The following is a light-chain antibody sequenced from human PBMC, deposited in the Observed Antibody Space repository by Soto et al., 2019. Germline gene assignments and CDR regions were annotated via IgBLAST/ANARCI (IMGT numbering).Light chain of an antibody. CDR2: AAS. CDR1: QGISNF. J-gene: IGKJ4*01. CDR3: QQYGDLPLT. V-gene: IGKV1-27*01. Sequence: DIQMTQSPSSLSVSVGDRVTITCRASQGISNFLAWYQQKPGKGPELLIYAASTLQSGVPSRFSGSGSGTDFIFIIRSLQPKDIGTYYCQQYGDLPLTSGGGTQVEIK.